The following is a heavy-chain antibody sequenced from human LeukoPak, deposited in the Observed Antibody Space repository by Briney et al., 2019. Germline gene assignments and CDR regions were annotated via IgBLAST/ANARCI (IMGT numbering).Heavy chain of an antibody. V-gene: IGHV3-30-3*01. CDR2: ISYHGSNK. CDR3: ATLVTHEPLFSTGAEYFQH. D-gene: IGHD2-21*02. Sequence: LSLTCTVSGGSISSSSYYWGWIRQAPGKGLEWVAVISYHGSNKYYADSVKGRFTISRDNSKNTLYLQMNSLRAEDTAVYYCATLVTHEPLFSTGAEYFQHWGQGTLVTVSS. J-gene: IGHJ1*01. CDR1: GGSISSSS.